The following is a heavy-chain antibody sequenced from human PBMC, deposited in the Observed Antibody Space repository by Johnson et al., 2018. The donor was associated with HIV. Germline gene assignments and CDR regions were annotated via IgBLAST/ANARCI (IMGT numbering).Heavy chain of an antibody. J-gene: IGHJ3*02. CDR3: AKEGLRSSLRSGDAFDI. V-gene: IGHV3-7*01. D-gene: IGHD6-6*01. Sequence: EQLVESGGGLVQPGGSLRLSCVASGFSFRSYWMTWVRQAPGKGLEWVANIKQDGSEKYYADSVKGRFTISRDNSKNTLYLQMNSLRAEDTAVYYCAKEGLRSSLRSGDAFDIWGHGTLVTVSS. CDR2: IKQDGSEK. CDR1: GFSFRSYW.